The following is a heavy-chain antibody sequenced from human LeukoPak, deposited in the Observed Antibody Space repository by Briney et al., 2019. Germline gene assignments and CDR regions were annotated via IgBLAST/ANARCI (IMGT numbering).Heavy chain of an antibody. Sequence: PSETLSLTCTVSGGSISSGDYYWSWIRPPPGKGLEWIGYIYYSGSTYYNPSLKSRATISVDTSKNQFSLKLSSVTAADTAVYYCARVPWRIQYFDYWGQGALVAVSS. CDR2: IYYSGST. CDR3: ARVPWRIQYFDY. D-gene: IGHD2/OR15-2a*01. V-gene: IGHV4-30-4*08. CDR1: GGSISSGDYY. J-gene: IGHJ4*02.